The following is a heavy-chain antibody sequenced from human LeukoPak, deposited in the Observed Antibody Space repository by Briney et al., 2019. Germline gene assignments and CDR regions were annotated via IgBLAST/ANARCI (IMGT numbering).Heavy chain of an antibody. D-gene: IGHD3-16*01. CDR3: ATMLGYFDY. CDR1: GGSISSGSYY. V-gene: IGHV4-61*02. Sequence: SQTLSLTCTVSGGSISSGSYYWSWIRQPAGKGLEWIGRIYTSGSTNYNPSLKSRVTISVDTSKNQFSLKLSSVTAADTAVYYCATMLGYFDYWGQGTLVTVSS. J-gene: IGHJ4*02. CDR2: IYTSGST.